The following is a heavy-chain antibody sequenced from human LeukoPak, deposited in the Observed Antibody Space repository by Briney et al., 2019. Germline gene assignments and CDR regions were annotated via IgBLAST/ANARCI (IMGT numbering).Heavy chain of an antibody. CDR1: GFTFSSYG. CDR3: ARKSSGWYFDY. D-gene: IGHD6-19*01. V-gene: IGHV3-33*01. Sequence: GRSLKLSCAASGFTFSSYGMHWVRQAPGKGLEWVAVIWYDGSNKYYADSVKGRFTISRDNSKNTLYLQMNSLRAEDTAVYYCARKSSGWYFDYWGQGTLVTVSS. CDR2: IWYDGSNK. J-gene: IGHJ4*02.